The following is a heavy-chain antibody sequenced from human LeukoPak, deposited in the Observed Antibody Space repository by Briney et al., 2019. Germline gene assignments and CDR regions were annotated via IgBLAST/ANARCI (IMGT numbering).Heavy chain of an antibody. V-gene: IGHV1-2*02. CDR3: ARKIGGPGVPFDY. CDR1: GYTFTDYY. J-gene: IGHJ4*02. CDR2: INPNSGGT. D-gene: IGHD3-10*01. Sequence: ASVKVSCKASGYTFTDYYIHWVRQAPGQGLEWMGWINPNSGGTNYAQKFQGRVTMTGDTSISTAHMELSRLTSDDTAVYFCARKIGGPGVPFDYWGQGTLVTVSS.